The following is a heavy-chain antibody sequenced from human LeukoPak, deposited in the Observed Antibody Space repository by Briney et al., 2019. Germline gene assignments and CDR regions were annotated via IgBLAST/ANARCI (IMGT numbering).Heavy chain of an antibody. CDR3: IGSGNYYRVFDY. V-gene: IGHV3-15*01. Sequence: GGSLRLSCAASGFTSSNAWMTWVRQAPGKGLEWLGRIKSNSDGGTTDYAAPVKGRFTISRDDSNTTLYLQMNSLKTEDTAVYYCIGSGNYYRVFDYWGQGTLVTVSS. D-gene: IGHD3-10*01. CDR2: IKSNSDGGTT. J-gene: IGHJ4*02. CDR1: GFTSSNAW.